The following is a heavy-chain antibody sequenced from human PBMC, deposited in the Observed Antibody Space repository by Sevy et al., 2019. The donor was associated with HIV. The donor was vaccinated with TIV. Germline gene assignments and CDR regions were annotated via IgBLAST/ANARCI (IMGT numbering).Heavy chain of an antibody. CDR1: GFTFGSYD. D-gene: IGHD3-10*01. J-gene: IGHJ6*02. CDR3: AKDAFEVRGVLSSRGMPTYYHAMDL. Sequence: SLRLSCAASGFTFGSYDMYWVRQTPGKGLEWVALISFYGSNKEYADSVKGRFTISRDNSKNTVYLQMSSLKPEDTAVYYCAKDAFEVRGVLSSRGMPTYYHAMDLWGQGTTVTVSS. CDR2: ISFYGSNK. V-gene: IGHV3-30*18.